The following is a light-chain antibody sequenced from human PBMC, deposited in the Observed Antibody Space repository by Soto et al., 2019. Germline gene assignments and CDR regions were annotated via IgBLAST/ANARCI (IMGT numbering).Light chain of an antibody. Sequence: QLVLTQSPSASASLGASVTLTCTLSSGHRNYAIAWHQQQPEKGPRYLMKVNIDGSHNKGDGIPDRFSGSSSGAERYLTISSLQSEDEAEYYCQTWGTGIRVFGGGTKLTVL. CDR1: SGHRNYA. J-gene: IGLJ2*01. CDR2: VNIDGSH. V-gene: IGLV4-69*01. CDR3: QTWGTGIRV.